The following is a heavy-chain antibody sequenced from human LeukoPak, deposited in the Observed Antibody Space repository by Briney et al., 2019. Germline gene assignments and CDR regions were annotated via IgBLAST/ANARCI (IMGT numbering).Heavy chain of an antibody. J-gene: IGHJ6*02. CDR1: GGSISSYY. CDR3: ARAVYYDSSGYYYSPYYYGMDV. D-gene: IGHD3-22*01. CDR2: IYYSGST. Sequence: NPSETLSLTCTVSGGSISSYYWSWIRQPPGKGLEWIGYIYYSGSTNYNPSLKSRVTISVDTSKNQFSLKLSSVTAADTAVYYCARAVYYDSSGYYYSPYYYGMDVWGQGTTVTVSS. V-gene: IGHV4-59*01.